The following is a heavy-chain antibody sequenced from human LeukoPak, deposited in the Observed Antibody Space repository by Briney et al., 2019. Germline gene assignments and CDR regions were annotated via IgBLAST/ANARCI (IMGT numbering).Heavy chain of an antibody. Sequence: GSLRLSCAASGFTFSSYAMHWVRQAPGKGLEWVAVISYDGSNKYYADSVKGRFTISRDNSKNTLYLQMNSLRAEDTAVYYCARDPGGNSEASFYYFDYWGQGTLVTVSS. CDR2: ISYDGSNK. CDR1: GFTFSSYA. V-gene: IGHV3-30-3*01. D-gene: IGHD4-23*01. CDR3: ARDPGGNSEASFYYFDY. J-gene: IGHJ4*02.